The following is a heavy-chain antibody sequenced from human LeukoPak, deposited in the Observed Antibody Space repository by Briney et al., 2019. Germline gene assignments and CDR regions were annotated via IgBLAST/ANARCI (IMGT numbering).Heavy chain of an antibody. CDR1: GFTFSSYG. V-gene: IGHV3-30*03. CDR3: ASRELYGPNYYYYYGMDV. D-gene: IGHD2-2*02. Sequence: GGSLRLSCAASGFTFSSYGMHWVRQAPGKGLEWVAVISYDGSNKYYADSVKGRFTIPRDNSKNTLYLQMNSLRAEDTAVYYCASRELYGPNYYYYYGMDVWGQGTTVTVSS. J-gene: IGHJ6*02. CDR2: ISYDGSNK.